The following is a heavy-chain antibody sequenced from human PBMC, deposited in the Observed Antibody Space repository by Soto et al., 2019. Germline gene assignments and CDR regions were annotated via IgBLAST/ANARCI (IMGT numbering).Heavy chain of an antibody. CDR1: GLVFCYYQ. V-gene: IGHV3-11*06. D-gene: IGHD2-2*01. CDR3: ARLTGWGTRIEGGSPLAMDV. J-gene: IGHJ6*02. Sequence: PRLSCAAYGLVFCYYQKNWVRQAQGKGLELDCPRFACTYVSYSASMKDRTPVPRDDAKTSVYLQMDSLKVDDTGVYYCARLTGWGTRIEGGSPLAMDVWGQGTTVTVSS. CDR2: RFACTYV.